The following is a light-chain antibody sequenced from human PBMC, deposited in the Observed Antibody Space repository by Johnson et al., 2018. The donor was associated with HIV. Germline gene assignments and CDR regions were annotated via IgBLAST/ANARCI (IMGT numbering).Light chain of an antibody. CDR1: SSNIGNNY. CDR3: GTWDSSLSAGV. CDR2: DNN. Sequence: QSFLTQPPSVSAAPGQKVTISCSGSSSNIGNNYVSWYQQLPGTAPKLLIYDNNKRPSGIPDRISGSKSGTSATLGIAGLQTGDAADYYCGTWDSSLSAGVFGTGTWVTVL. V-gene: IGLV1-51*01. J-gene: IGLJ1*01.